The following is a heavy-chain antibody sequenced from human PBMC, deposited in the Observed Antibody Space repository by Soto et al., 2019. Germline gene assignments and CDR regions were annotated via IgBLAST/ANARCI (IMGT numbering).Heavy chain of an antibody. D-gene: IGHD2-21*02. CDR1: GGSFSGFY. J-gene: IGHJ6*02. CDR3: ARADRTLVTSYGLDV. Sequence: SETLSLTGAVSGGSFSGFYWTWIRQPPREGLEWIGEINHSGTTNFNPSLRSRLTISLDSSKKHFSLKLTSMTAADAAVYYCARADRTLVTSYGLDVWGQGTTVTVSS. V-gene: IGHV4-34*01. CDR2: INHSGTT.